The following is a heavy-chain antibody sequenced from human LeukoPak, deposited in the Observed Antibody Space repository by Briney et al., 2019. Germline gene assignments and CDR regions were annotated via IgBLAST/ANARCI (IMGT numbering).Heavy chain of an antibody. CDR3: ARQTVDIVVVPAAIWFDP. CDR2: IYYSGST. D-gene: IGHD2-2*01. J-gene: IGHJ5*02. V-gene: IGHV4-31*03. CDR1: GGSIISGGYY. Sequence: SETLSLTCTVSGGSIISGGYYWSWIRQHPGKGLEWIGYIYYSGSTYYNPSLKSRVTISVDTSKNQFSLKLSSVTDADTAVYYCARQTVDIVVVPAAIWFDPWGQGTLVTVSS.